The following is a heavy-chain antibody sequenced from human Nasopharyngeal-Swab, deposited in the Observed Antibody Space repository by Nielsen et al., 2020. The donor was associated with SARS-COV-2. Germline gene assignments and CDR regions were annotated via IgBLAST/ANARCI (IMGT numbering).Heavy chain of an antibody. V-gene: IGHV3-48*02. CDR2: ISSSSSTI. J-gene: IGHJ4*02. D-gene: IGHD2-21*01. CDR3: AGGGGDSDY. Sequence: VRQAPGKGLEWVSYISSSSSTIYYADSVKGRFTISRDNAKNSLYLQMNSLRDGDTAVYYCAGGGGDSDYWGQGTLVTVS.